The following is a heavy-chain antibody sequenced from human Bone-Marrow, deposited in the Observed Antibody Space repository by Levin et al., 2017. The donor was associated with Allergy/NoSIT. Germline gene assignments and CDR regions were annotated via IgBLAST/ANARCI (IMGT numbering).Heavy chain of an antibody. CDR2: MNPNSGRT. CDR3: ARDLGPLSNWSTSDYSFYGLDV. Sequence: ASVKVSCKASGFTFISYHLNWVRQAPGQGLEWMGWMNPNSGRTQLAQKFQGRVTMTRNTSVSTAYLDLSSLTSEDTAVYFCARDLGPLSNWSTSDYSFYGLDVWGQGTTVTVSS. D-gene: IGHD4-11*01. V-gene: IGHV1-8*01. J-gene: IGHJ6*02. CDR1: GFTFISYH.